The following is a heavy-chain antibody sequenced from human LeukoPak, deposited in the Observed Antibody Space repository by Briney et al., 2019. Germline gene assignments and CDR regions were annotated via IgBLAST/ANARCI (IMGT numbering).Heavy chain of an antibody. V-gene: IGHV4-59*01. CDR2: IYYSGSP. CDR1: GGPISSYY. J-gene: IGHJ6*02. Sequence: SETLSLTCTVSGGPISSYYWSWIRQPPGKGLEWIGYIYYSGSPNYNPSLKSRVTISVDTSKNQFSLKLSSVTAADTAVYYCARGHCSSTSCRYYYYGMDVWGQGTTVTVSS. CDR3: ARGHCSSTSCRYYYYGMDV. D-gene: IGHD2-2*01.